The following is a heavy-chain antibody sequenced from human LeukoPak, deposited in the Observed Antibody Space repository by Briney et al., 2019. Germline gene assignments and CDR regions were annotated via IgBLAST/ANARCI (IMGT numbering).Heavy chain of an antibody. Sequence: PSETLSLTCTVSGGSISSGGYYWSWIRQHPGKGLEWIGYIYYSGSTYYNPSLKSRVTISVDTSKNQFSLKLSSVTAADTAVYYCARSNTMVRGVINGPDYWGQGTLVTVSS. CDR2: IYYSGST. D-gene: IGHD3-10*01. J-gene: IGHJ4*02. CDR1: GGSISSGGYY. V-gene: IGHV4-31*03. CDR3: ARSNTMVRGVINGPDY.